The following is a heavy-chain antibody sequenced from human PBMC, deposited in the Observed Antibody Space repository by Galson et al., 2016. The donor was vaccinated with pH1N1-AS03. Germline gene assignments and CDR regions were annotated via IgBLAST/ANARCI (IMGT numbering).Heavy chain of an antibody. Sequence: QSGAEVTKPGESLRISCQGSRSTFTKSWITWVRQMPGKGLEWMGRIDPGDSYIDYSPSFYGHVTISVDTSINTAYLQWNNLKASDSAIYFCAKTTVSAFRGNWFDPWGQGTLVTASS. J-gene: IGHJ5*02. CDR2: IDPGDSYI. CDR3: AKTTVSAFRGNWFDP. V-gene: IGHV5-10-1*01. D-gene: IGHD5/OR15-5a*01. CDR1: RSTFTKSW.